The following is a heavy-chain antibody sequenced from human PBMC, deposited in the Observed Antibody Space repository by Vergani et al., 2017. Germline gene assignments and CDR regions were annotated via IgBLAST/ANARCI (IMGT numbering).Heavy chain of an antibody. CDR1: GYTFTSYA. Sequence: QVQLVQSGAEVKKPGASVKVSCKASGYTFTSYAMHWVRQAPGQRLEWMGWINAGNGNTKYSQKFQGRVTITRDTSASTAYMELSSLRSEDTAVYYCARGRTMVRGVIINWFDPWGQGTQVTVSS. CDR3: ARGRTMVRGVIINWFDP. V-gene: IGHV1-3*01. CDR2: INAGNGNT. D-gene: IGHD3-10*01. J-gene: IGHJ5*02.